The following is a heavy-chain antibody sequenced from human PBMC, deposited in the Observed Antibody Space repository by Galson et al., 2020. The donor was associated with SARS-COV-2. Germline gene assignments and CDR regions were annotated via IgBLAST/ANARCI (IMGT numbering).Heavy chain of an antibody. Sequence: ASVKVSCKVSGYTLTELSMHWVRQAPGKGLEWMGGFDPEDGETIYAQKFQGRVTMTEDTSTDTAYMELSSLRSEDTAVYYCASRVVADWYFDLWGRGTLVTVSS. CDR1: GYTLTELS. D-gene: IGHD2-15*01. CDR2: FDPEDGET. V-gene: IGHV1-24*01. CDR3: ASRVVADWYFDL. J-gene: IGHJ2*01.